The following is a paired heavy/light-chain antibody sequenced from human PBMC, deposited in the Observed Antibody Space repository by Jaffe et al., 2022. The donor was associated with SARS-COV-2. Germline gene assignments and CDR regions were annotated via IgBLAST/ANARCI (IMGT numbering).Heavy chain of an antibody. D-gene: IGHD3-16*01. CDR1: GFTFSDYY. Sequence: QVQLVESGGGLVKPGGSLRLSCAASGFTFSDYYMSWIRQAPGKGLEWVSYISSSGSTIYYADSVKGRFTISRDNAKNSLYLQMNSLRAEDTAVYYCARGYDYVWGSLSRWGQGTLVTVSS. V-gene: IGHV3-11*01. J-gene: IGHJ4*02. CDR3: ARGYDYVWGSLSR. CDR2: ISSSGSTI.
Light chain of an antibody. CDR1: QSLLHSNGYNY. Sequence: DIVMTQSPLSLPVTPGEPASISCRSSQSLLHSNGYNYLDWYLQKPGQSPQLLIYLGSNRASGVPDRFSGSGSGTDFTLKISRVEAEDVGVYYCMQALQTPAFGPGTKVDIK. J-gene: IGKJ3*01. CDR2: LGS. CDR3: MQALQTPA. V-gene: IGKV2-28*01.